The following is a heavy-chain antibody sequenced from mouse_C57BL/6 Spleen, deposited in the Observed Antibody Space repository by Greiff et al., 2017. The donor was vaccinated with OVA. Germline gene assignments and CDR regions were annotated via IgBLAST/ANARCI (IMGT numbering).Heavy chain of an antibody. CDR1: GYAFSSSW. CDR3: AGSDALDY. V-gene: IGHV1-82*01. Sequence: QVQLQQSGPELVKPGASVKISCKASGYAFSSSWMNWVKQRPGQGLAWIGRLYPGDGDTNYNGKFKGKATLTADKSSSTAYMQLSSLTSEDSAVYFCAGSDALDYWGQGTTGTVSS. CDR2: LYPGDGDT. J-gene: IGHJ4*01.